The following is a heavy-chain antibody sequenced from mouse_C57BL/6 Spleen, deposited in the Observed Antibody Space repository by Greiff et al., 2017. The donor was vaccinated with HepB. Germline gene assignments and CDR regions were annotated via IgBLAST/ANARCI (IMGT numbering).Heavy chain of an antibody. V-gene: IGHV1-69*01. CDR3: ARRSVGNFDY. Sequence: VQLQQPGAELVMPGASVKLSCKASGYTFTSYWMHWVKQRPGQGLEWIGEIDPSDSYTNYNQKFKGKSTLTVDKSSSTAYMQLSSLTSEDSAVYYCARRSVGNFDYWGQGTTLTVSS. CDR2: IDPSDSYT. J-gene: IGHJ2*01. CDR1: GYTFTSYW.